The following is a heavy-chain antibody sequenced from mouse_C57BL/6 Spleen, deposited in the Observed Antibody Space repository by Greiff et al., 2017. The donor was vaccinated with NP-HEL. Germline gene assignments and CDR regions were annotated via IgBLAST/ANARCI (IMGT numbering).Heavy chain of an antibody. CDR2: IHPSASDT. Sequence: QVQLQQPGAELVKPGASVKVSCKASGYTFTSYWMHWVKQRPGQGLEWIGRIHPSASDTNYNQKFKGKATLTVDKSSSTAYMQLSSRTSEDSAVDYCAMITTEVGPMDYWGQGTSVTVSS. V-gene: IGHV1-74*01. J-gene: IGHJ4*01. D-gene: IGHD1-1*02. CDR1: GYTFTSYW. CDR3: AMITTEVGPMDY.